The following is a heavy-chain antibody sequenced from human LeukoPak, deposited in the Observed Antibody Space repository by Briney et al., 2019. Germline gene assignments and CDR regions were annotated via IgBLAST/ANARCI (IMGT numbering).Heavy chain of an antibody. CDR1: GFTFSSYS. CDR2: ISSSSYI. J-gene: IGHJ3*02. V-gene: IGHV3-21*01. CDR3: ARASGVATADGAFDI. D-gene: IGHD3-3*01. Sequence: GGSLRLSCAASGFTFSSYSMNWVRQAPGKGLEWVSSISSSSYIYYADSVKGRFTISRDNAKNSLYLQMNSLRAEDTAVYYCARASGVATADGAFDIWGQGTMVTVSS.